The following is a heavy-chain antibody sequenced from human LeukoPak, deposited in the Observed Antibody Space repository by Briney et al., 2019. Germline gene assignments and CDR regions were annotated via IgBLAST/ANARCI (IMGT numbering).Heavy chain of an antibody. CDR3: ARQNDFRLDY. D-gene: IGHD3-3*01. V-gene: IGHV5-51*01. CDR2: IYPGDSDT. J-gene: IGHJ4*02. Sequence: GESLKISCKGSGYTFSSYWIGCVRQMPGKGLEWMGIIYPGDSDTRYSPSLQDQVTISVDTSIGTAYLQWSSLKASDTAIYYCARQNDFRLDYWGQGTLVTVSS. CDR1: GYTFSSYW.